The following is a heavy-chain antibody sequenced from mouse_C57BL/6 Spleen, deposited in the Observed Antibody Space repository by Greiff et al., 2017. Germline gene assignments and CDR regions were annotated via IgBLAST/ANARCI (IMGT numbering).Heavy chain of an antibody. CDR2: IRLKSDNYAT. J-gene: IGHJ4*01. CDR3: TTSSTGAMDY. CDR1: GFTFSNYW. Sequence: EVKVVESGGGLVQPGGSMKLSCVASGFTFSNYWMNWVRQSPEKGLEWVAQIRLKSDNYATHYAESVKGRFTISRDDSKSSVYLQMNNLRAEDTGIYYCTTSSTGAMDYWGQGTSVTVSS. V-gene: IGHV6-3*01.